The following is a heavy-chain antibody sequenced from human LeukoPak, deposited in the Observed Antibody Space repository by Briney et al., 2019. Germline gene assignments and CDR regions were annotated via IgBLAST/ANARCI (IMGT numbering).Heavy chain of an antibody. CDR1: GFTFSSYE. CDR2: ISSSGSTT. D-gene: IGHD6-19*01. CDR3: ARDLSSGWYLSSASYYFDY. J-gene: IGHJ4*02. V-gene: IGHV3-48*03. Sequence: GGSLRLSCAASGFTFSSYEMNWVRQAPGKGLEWDSYISSSGSTTYYADSVKGRFTISRDNAKSSLYLQMNSLRAEDTAVYYCARDLSSGWYLSSASYYFDYWGQGTLVTVSS.